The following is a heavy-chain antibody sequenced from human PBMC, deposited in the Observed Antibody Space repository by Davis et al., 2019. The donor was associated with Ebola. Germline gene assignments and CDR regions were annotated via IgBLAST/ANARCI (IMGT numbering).Heavy chain of an antibody. V-gene: IGHV3-7*01. CDR2: IKQDGSEK. J-gene: IGHJ2*01. CDR1: GFTFSSYW. Sequence: GESLKIFCAASGFTFSSYWMSWVRQAPGKGLEWVANIKQDGSEKYYVDSVKGRFTISRDNAKKSLYLQMSSLRDEDTAVYYCATVRGVCTDGVCSPYWYFDLWGRGTLVTVSS. D-gene: IGHD2-8*01. CDR3: ATVRGVCTDGVCSPYWYFDL.